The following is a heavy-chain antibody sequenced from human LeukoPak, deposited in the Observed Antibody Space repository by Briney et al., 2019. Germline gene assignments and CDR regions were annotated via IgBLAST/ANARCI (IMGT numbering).Heavy chain of an antibody. Sequence: SETLSLTCAVYGGSFSGYYWSWIRQPPGKGLEWIGGINHSGSTNYNPSVKSRVTISVDTSKNQLSLRLTSVPAADTAVYFCVARVEWGIYGSGRHDTFDIWGQGTMVTVSS. CDR2: INHSGST. V-gene: IGHV4-34*01. J-gene: IGHJ3*02. D-gene: IGHD3-10*01. CDR1: GGSFSGYY. CDR3: VARVEWGIYGSGRHDTFDI.